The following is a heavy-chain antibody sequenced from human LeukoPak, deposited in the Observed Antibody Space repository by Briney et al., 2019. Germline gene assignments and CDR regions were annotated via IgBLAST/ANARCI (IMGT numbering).Heavy chain of an antibody. CDR3: ASLGITTFGVVMEPAYYYYYGMDV. CDR2: INHSGST. Sequence: SETLSLTCAVYGGSFSGYYWSWIRQPPGKGLEWIGEINHSGSTNYNPSLKSRVTISVDTSKNQFSLKLSSVTAADTAVYYCASLGITTFGVVMEPAYYYYYGMDVWGQGTTVTVSS. V-gene: IGHV4-34*01. J-gene: IGHJ6*02. CDR1: GGSFSGYY. D-gene: IGHD3-3*01.